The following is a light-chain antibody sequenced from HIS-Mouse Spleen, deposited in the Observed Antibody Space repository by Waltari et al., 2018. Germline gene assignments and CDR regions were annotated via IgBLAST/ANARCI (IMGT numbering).Light chain of an antibody. Sequence: QSVLTQPPSASGTPGQRVPISCSGSSSNLGRNYVYWYQQLPGTAPKLLIYRNNQRPSGVPDRFSGSKSGTSASLAISGLRSEDEADYYCAAWDDSLSGYVFGTGTKVTVL. V-gene: IGLV1-47*01. CDR3: AAWDDSLSGYV. J-gene: IGLJ1*01. CDR2: RNN. CDR1: SSNLGRNY.